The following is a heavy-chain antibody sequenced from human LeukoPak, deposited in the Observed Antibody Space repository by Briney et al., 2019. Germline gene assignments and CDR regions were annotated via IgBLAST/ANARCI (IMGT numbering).Heavy chain of an antibody. CDR2: VSGYNGNT. CDR1: GYTFTSYA. CDR3: ARFDRGHTYGYGNNDY. V-gene: IGHV1-18*01. Sequence: GASVKASCKASGYTFTSYAINWVRQAPGQGLEWMGWVSGYNGNTNYAQKVQGRVSMTTDTSTSTAYMELTSLSSDDTAVYYCARFDRGHTYGYGNNDYWDQGTLVTVSS. J-gene: IGHJ4*02. D-gene: IGHD5-18*01.